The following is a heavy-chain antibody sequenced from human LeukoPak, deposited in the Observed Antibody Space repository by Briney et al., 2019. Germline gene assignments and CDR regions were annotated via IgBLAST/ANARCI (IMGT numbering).Heavy chain of an antibody. CDR2: ISAYNGYT. CDR3: ARCRDSSGSLVNF. V-gene: IGHV1-3*01. Sequence: ASVKVSCKASGYTFTSYAMHWVRQAPGQRLEWMGWISAYNGYTDYAQKFQGRVTMTADTSTNTAYMELRSLESDDTAIYYCARCRDSSGSLVNFWGQGTLVTVSS. CDR1: GYTFTSYA. J-gene: IGHJ4*02. D-gene: IGHD6-19*01.